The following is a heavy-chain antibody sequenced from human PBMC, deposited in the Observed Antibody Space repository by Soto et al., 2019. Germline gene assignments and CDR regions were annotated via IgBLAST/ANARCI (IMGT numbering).Heavy chain of an antibody. V-gene: IGHV4-59*01. J-gene: IGHJ4*02. Sequence: QVQLQESGPGLVKPSETLSLTCTVSGGSLSTYYWSWIRQPPGKGLEWIGYIYYSGNTNYNPSLKSRVTISVDTSKNQFSLKLSSVTAADTAVYYCVRVLGVTTYDYWGQGTVVTVSS. CDR3: VRVLGVTTYDY. CDR2: IYYSGNT. D-gene: IGHD4-17*01. CDR1: GGSLSTYY.